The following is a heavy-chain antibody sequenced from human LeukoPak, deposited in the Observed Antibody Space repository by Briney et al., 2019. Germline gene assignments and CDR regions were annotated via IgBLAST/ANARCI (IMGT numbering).Heavy chain of an antibody. J-gene: IGHJ4*02. D-gene: IGHD3-10*01. CDR1: GFTFSVYG. Sequence: WGSLRLSCAASGFTFSVYGMYWVRQAPGKGLEWVAYIQHDGRNKYYADSVKGRFTISRDKSNDTLYLQMNSLRAEDTAVYYCAKPRPGNYPQPNDYWGQGTLVTVSS. CDR2: IQHDGRNK. CDR3: AKPRPGNYPQPNDY. V-gene: IGHV3-30*02.